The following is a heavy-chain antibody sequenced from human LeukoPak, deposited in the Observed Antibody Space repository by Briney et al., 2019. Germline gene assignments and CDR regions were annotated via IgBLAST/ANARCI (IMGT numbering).Heavy chain of an antibody. CDR2: INPNSGGT. J-gene: IGHJ4*02. D-gene: IGHD2-2*02. V-gene: IGHV1-2*06. CDR1: GYTFTGYY. Sequence: ASVKVSCKASGYTFTGYYIHWVRQAPGQGLEWMGRINPNSGGTNYAQNFQGRVTMTRDTSISTAYMELSRLRSDDTAVYYCARIYLPYYFDYWGQGTLVTVSS. CDR3: ARIYLPYYFDY.